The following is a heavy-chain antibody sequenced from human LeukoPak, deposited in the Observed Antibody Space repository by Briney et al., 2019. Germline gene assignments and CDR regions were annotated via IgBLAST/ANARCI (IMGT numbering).Heavy chain of an antibody. CDR1: GFTYSRDW. J-gene: IGHJ4*02. CDR2: IKEDGSEK. Sequence: GGSLRLSCAASGFTYSRDWTAWVRQAPGKGLEWVANIKEDGSEKNYVDSVKGRFSISRDSSKNTLYLQMNSLRVEDTAVYYCARWYCNSLNCYYDYWGQGTLVTVSS. D-gene: IGHD2/OR15-2a*01. V-gene: IGHV3-7*03. CDR3: ARWYCNSLNCYYDY.